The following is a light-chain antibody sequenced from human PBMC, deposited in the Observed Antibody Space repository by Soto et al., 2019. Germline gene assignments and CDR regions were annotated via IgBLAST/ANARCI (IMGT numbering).Light chain of an antibody. V-gene: IGKV3-15*01. CDR1: QSVSSN. Sequence: EIVMTQSPATLSVSPGERATFSCRASQSVSSNLAWYQQKPGQAPRLLIYGASTRATGIPARISGSGSGTEFTLTINSLQSEDFAVYYCQQYNNWPQTFGQGTKVEIK. CDR2: GAS. J-gene: IGKJ1*01. CDR3: QQYNNWPQT.